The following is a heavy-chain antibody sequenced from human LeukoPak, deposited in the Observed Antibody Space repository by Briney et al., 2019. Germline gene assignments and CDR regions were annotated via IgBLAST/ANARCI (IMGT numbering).Heavy chain of an antibody. D-gene: IGHD2-21*01. CDR1: GFTFSSYA. CDR2: ISGSGGSA. CDR3: AIGGINYVAY. V-gene: IGHV3-23*01. J-gene: IGHJ4*02. Sequence: PGGSLRLSCAASGFTFSSYAMSWVRQAPGKGLEWVSAISGSGGSAYYAGSVKGRFTISRDNSKNTLYLQMNSLRAEDTAVYYCAIGGINYVAYWGQGTLVTVSS.